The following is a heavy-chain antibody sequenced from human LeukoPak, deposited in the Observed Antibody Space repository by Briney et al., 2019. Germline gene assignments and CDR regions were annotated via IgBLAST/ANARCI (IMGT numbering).Heavy chain of an antibody. CDR2: ISAYNGNT. CDR1: GYTFTSYG. Sequence: ASVKVSCKASGYTFTSYGISWVRQAPGQGLEWMGWISAYNGNTNYAQKLQGRVTMTTDTSTSTAYMELRSLRSDDTAVYYCAGRTVTPYYHDSSGFHLQYWGQGTLVTVSS. CDR3: AGRTVTPYYHDSSGFHLQY. V-gene: IGHV1-18*01. D-gene: IGHD3-22*01. J-gene: IGHJ1*01.